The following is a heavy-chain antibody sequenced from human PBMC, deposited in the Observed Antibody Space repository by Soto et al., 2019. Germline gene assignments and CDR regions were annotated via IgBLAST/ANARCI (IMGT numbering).Heavy chain of an antibody. D-gene: IGHD4-17*01. CDR1: GGSISSGGYY. V-gene: IGHV4-31*03. CDR2: IYYSGST. Sequence: SETLSLTCTVSGGSISSGGYYWSWIRQHPGKGLEWIGYIYYSGSTYYNPSLKSRVTISVDTSKNQFSLKLSSVTAADTAVYYCARDNFHTTVTTPGYYYGMDVWGQGTTVTVSS. CDR3: ARDNFHTTVTTPGYYYGMDV. J-gene: IGHJ6*02.